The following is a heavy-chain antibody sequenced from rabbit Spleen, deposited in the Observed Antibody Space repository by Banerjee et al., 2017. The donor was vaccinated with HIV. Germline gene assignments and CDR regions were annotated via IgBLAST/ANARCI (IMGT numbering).Heavy chain of an antibody. D-gene: IGHD4-2*01. V-gene: IGHV1S40*01. CDR1: GFSFSSNYY. CDR2: IYISIGST. J-gene: IGHJ3*01. CDR3: AKDFQVGSV. Sequence: QSLEESGGDLVKPEGSLTLTCTASGFSFSSNYYMCWVRQAPGKGLEWIACIYISIGSTYYASWAKGRFTISKTSSTTVTLQMTSLTAADTATYFCAKDFQVGSVWGQGTLVTVS.